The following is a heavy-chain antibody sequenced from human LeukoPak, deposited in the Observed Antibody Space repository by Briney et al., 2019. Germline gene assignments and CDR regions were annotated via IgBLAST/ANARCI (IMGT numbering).Heavy chain of an antibody. CDR2: IKTKTDGGTT. D-gene: IGHD1-26*01. Sequence: GGSLRLSCAASGFTFSSYAMSWVRQAPGKGLEWVGRIKTKTDGGTTDYAAPVKGRFTISRDDSKNTLYLQMNSLKTEDTAVYSCTTAYSGTYPLVYWGQGNLVTVSS. CDR3: TTAYSGTYPLVY. J-gene: IGHJ4*02. CDR1: GFTFSSYA. V-gene: IGHV3-15*01.